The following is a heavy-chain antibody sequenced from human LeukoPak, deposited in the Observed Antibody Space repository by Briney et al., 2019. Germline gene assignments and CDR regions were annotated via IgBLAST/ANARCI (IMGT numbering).Heavy chain of an antibody. CDR2: ISGSGGST. V-gene: IGHV3-23*01. CDR1: GFTFSSYA. CDR3: AKVAEGFYYDSSGYHDSYYYYYMDV. J-gene: IGHJ6*03. D-gene: IGHD3-22*01. Sequence: PGGSLRLSCAASGFTFSSYAMSWVRQAPGKGLEWVSAISGSGGSTYYADSVKGRFTISRDNSKNTLYLQMNSLRAEDTAVYYCAKVAEGFYYDSSGYHDSYYYYYMDVWGKGTTVTVSS.